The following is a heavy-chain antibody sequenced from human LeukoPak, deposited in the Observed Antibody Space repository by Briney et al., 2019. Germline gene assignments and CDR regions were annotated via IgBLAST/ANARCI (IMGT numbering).Heavy chain of an antibody. D-gene: IGHD1-26*01. CDR3: ARDKDGWVGATVRSGYNWFDP. CDR2: MNPNSGNT. Sequence: GASVKVSCKASGYTFTSYDINWVRQATGQGLEWMGWMNPNSGNTGYAQKFQGRVTMTRNTSISTAYMELSSLRSEDTAVYYCARDKDGWVGATVRSGYNWFDPWGQGTLVTVSS. V-gene: IGHV1-8*01. CDR1: GYTFTSYD. J-gene: IGHJ5*02.